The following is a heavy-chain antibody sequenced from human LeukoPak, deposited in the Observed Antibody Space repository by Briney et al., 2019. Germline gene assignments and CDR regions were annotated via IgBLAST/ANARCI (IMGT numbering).Heavy chain of an antibody. CDR2: INPNSGGT. D-gene: IGHD2-15*01. Sequence: SSVKVSFMASGYTFTVYYMHWVRQAPGQGLEWMGWINPNSGGTNYAQKFQGRVTMTRDTSISTAYMELSRLRSDDTAVYYCARLYCSGGSCSPPYYFDYWGQGTLVTVSS. CDR3: ARLYCSGGSCSPPYYFDY. J-gene: IGHJ4*02. V-gene: IGHV1-2*02. CDR1: GYTFTVYY.